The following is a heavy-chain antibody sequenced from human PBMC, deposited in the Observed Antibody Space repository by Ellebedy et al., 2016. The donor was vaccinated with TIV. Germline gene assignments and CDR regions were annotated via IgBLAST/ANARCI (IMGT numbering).Heavy chain of an antibody. CDR1: GFTFSNAW. V-gene: IGHV3-15*01. D-gene: IGHD4-17*01. CDR2: IKSKLEGQNP. Sequence: PGGSLRLSCAASGFTFSNAWMTWVRHAPGKGLEWVGRIKSKLEGQNPDYAAAVKGRFTISRDDSKDTLYLQMNSLRTEDTAVYYCTTAVSYYGLDVWGQGTTVTVSS. J-gene: IGHJ6*02. CDR3: TTAVSYYGLDV.